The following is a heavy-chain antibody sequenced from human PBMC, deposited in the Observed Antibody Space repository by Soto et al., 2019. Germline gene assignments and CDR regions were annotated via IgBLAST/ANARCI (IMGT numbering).Heavy chain of an antibody. Sequence: EVQLVESGGGLVQPGRFLRLSCAASGFTFDDYAMHWVRQAPGKGLEWVSGTSWNSGSIGYADSVKGGFTISRDNAKNSLYLQMNSLRAEDTALYYCAKGSQSDYYYGMDVWGQGTTVTVSS. CDR1: GFTFDDYA. D-gene: IGHD3-3*01. CDR3: AKGSQSDYYYGMDV. CDR2: TSWNSGSI. V-gene: IGHV3-9*01. J-gene: IGHJ6*02.